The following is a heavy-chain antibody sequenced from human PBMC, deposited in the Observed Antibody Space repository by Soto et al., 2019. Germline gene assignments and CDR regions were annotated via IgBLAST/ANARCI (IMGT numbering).Heavy chain of an antibody. Sequence: NPSETLSLTCGVSGGTVASSHWWSWVRQSPGGGLEWIGNVYHTGDTNLNPSLQSRVTISVDKSNNQFSLGLNSLTAADTAVYFCAREIVTAGGNNYFDPWGPGTLVTVSS. CDR1: GGTVASSHW. D-gene: IGHD2-21*02. J-gene: IGHJ5*02. CDR2: VYHTGDT. V-gene: IGHV4-4*02. CDR3: AREIVTAGGNNYFDP.